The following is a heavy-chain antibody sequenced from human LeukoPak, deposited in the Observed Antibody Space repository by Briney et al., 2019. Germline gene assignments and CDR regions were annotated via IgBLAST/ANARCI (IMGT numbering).Heavy chain of an antibody. J-gene: IGHJ5*02. D-gene: IGHD2-21*02. CDR3: AKSIPRMVTAKVPLDWFDP. V-gene: IGHV3-23*01. CDR1: GFTFSSYA. Sequence: GGSLRLSCAASGFTFSSYAMSWVRQAPGKGLEWVSAISGSGGSTYYADSVKGRFTISRDNSKNTLYLQMNSLRAEDTAVYYCAKSIPRMVTAKVPLDWFDPWGQGTLVTVSS. CDR2: ISGSGGST.